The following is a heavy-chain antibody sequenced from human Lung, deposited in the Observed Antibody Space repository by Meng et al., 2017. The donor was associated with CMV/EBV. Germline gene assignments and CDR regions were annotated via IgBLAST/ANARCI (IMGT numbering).Heavy chain of an antibody. J-gene: IGHJ4*02. V-gene: IGHV1-18*01. CDR3: ARVYCSGGSCYSPVDY. Sequence: SVXVSXXASGYTFSDYGIGWVRQAPGQGLEWMGWINSYSGHTNYAQKLQGRVTMTTDTSTSSAYMELRSLRSDDTAVYYCARVYCSGGSCYSPVDYWGQGTLVTVPS. CDR2: INSYSGHT. CDR1: GYTFSDYG. D-gene: IGHD2-15*01.